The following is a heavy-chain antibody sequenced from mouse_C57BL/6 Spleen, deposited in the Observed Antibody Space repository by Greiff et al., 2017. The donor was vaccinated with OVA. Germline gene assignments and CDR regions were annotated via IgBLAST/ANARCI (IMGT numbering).Heavy chain of an antibody. CDR2: IDPNSGGT. V-gene: IGHV1-72*01. D-gene: IGHD1-1*01. Sequence: QVQLQQPGAELVKPGASVKLSCKASGYTFTSYWMHWVKQRPGRGLEWIGRIDPNSGGTKYNEKFKSKATLTVDKPSSTAYMQLSSLTSEASAVSFCARREEIYYGSSLDYWGQGTTLTVSS. CDR3: ARREEIYYGSSLDY. CDR1: GYTFTSYW. J-gene: IGHJ2*01.